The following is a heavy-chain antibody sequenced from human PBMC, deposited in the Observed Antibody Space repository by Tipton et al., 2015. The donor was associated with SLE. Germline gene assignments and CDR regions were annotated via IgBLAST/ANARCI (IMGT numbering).Heavy chain of an antibody. J-gene: IGHJ4*01. CDR1: GFTFDDYT. Sequence: SLRLSCAASGFTFDDYTMHWVRQAPGKGLEWVSLMFSTDRTYYADSVKGRFTISRDNSKSTLYLQMSNLRPDDTAVYYCSRAGGGYWGSYWGHGSLVTVPS. D-gene: IGHD7-27*01. CDR3: SRAGGGYWGSY. V-gene: IGHV3-66*02. CDR2: MFSTDRT.